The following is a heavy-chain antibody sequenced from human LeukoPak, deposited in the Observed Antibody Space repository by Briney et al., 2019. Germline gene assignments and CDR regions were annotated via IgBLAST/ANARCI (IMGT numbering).Heavy chain of an antibody. CDR2: IWYDGSNK. CDR1: GFTFSSYG. J-gene: IGHJ4*02. CDR3: ARDNPGWLQSPQYYFDY. V-gene: IGHV3-33*01. D-gene: IGHD5-24*01. Sequence: HPGGSLRLSCAASGFTFSSYGMHWVRQAPGKGLEWVAVIWYDGSNKYYADSVKGRFTISRDNSKNTLYLQMNSLRAEDTAVYYCARDNPGWLQSPQYYFDYWGQGTLVTVSS.